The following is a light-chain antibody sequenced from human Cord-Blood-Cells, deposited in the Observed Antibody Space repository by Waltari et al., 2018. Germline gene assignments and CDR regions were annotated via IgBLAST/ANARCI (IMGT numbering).Light chain of an antibody. V-gene: IGKV3-11*01. CDR1: QSVSSY. CDR3: QQRRNWPRT. J-gene: IGKJ2*01. Sequence: EIVWTQSPATLSLSPGERATLSCRASQSVSSYLAGYQQKPGQAPRLLIYDASNRATGIPARFRGSGSGTDFTLTISSLEPEDFAVYYCQQRRNWPRTFGQGTKLEIK. CDR2: DAS.